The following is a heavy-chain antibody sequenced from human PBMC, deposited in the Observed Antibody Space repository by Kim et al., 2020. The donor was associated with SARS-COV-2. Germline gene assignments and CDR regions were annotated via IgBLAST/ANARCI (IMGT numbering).Heavy chain of an antibody. V-gene: IGHV4-34*01. Sequence: SETLSLTCAVYGGSFSGYYWSWIRQPPGKGLEWIGEINHSGSTNYNPSLKSRVTISVDTSKNQFSLKLSSVTAADTAVYYCAREVVVRGVLIYYFDYWG. J-gene: IGHJ4*01. CDR3: AREVVVRGVLIYYFDY. CDR2: INHSGST. D-gene: IGHD3-10*01. CDR1: GGSFSGYY.